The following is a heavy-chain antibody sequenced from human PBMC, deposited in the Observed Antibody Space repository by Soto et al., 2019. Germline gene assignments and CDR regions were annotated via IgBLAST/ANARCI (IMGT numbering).Heavy chain of an antibody. D-gene: IGHD3-10*01. V-gene: IGHV4-39*01. Sequence: QLQLQESGPGLVKPSETLSLTCTVSGGSISSSSYYWGWIRQPPGKGLEWIGSIYYSGSTYYNPSLKGRVTISVDTSKNQFSLKLSSVTAADTAVYYCARGEMVRGSYYYMDVWGKGTTVTVSS. J-gene: IGHJ6*03. CDR1: GGSISSSSYY. CDR3: ARGEMVRGSYYYMDV. CDR2: IYYSGST.